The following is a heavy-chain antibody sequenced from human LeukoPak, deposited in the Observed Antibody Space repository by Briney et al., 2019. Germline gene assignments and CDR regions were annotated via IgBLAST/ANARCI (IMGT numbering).Heavy chain of an antibody. D-gene: IGHD6-13*01. Sequence: QAGGSLRLSCAASGFTFSSYWMHWVRQAPGKGPVWVSRIKSDGSSTRFADSVQGRFTISRDNGKNTLYLQMNSLRAEDTAVYYCARGGDSSNWYPGYFDYWGQGALVTVSS. CDR2: IKSDGSST. CDR1: GFTFSSYW. V-gene: IGHV3-74*01. CDR3: ARGGDSSNWYPGYFDY. J-gene: IGHJ4*02.